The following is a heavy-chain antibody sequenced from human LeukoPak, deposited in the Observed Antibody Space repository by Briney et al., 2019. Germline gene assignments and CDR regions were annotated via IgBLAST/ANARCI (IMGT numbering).Heavy chain of an antibody. V-gene: IGHV4-34*01. Sequence: PSETLSLTCVVYLGSFSRSYLSWMRQPPGKGLEWIGEINHSGSTNYNPSLKSRVTISVDTSKNQFSLKLSYVTAADTAVYYCASPEYENTGGYCLPLGSWGPGTLVTVSS. CDR1: LGSFSRSY. J-gene: IGHJ4*02. CDR2: INHSGST. CDR3: ASPEYENTGGYCLPLGS. D-gene: IGHD2-21*01.